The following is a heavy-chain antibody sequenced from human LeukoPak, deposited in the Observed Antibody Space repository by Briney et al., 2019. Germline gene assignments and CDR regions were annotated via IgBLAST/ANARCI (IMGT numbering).Heavy chain of an antibody. V-gene: IGHV3-48*03. D-gene: IGHD2-8*02. J-gene: IGHJ4*02. CDR1: GFTFSSYE. CDR2: ISSSGSTI. Sequence: PGGSLRLSCAASGFTFSSYEMNWVRQAPGKGLEWVSYISSSGSTIYYADSVKGRFTISRDNAKNSLYLQMNSLRAEDTAVYYCARTGGQVSFDYWGQGTLVTVSS. CDR3: ARTGGQVSFDY.